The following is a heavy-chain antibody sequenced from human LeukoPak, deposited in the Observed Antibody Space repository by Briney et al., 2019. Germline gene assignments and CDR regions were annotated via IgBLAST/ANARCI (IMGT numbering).Heavy chain of an antibody. CDR1: GFTFSNAW. Sequence: GGSLRLSCAASGFTFSNAWMSWVRQAPGKGLEWVARIKSKTDGGTTDYAAPVKGRFTISRDDSKNTLYLQMNSLKTEDTAVYYCTTDPGIQLWLQGNWFDPWGQGTLVTVSS. V-gene: IGHV3-15*01. CDR3: TTDPGIQLWLQGNWFDP. CDR2: IKSKTDGGTT. D-gene: IGHD5-18*01. J-gene: IGHJ5*02.